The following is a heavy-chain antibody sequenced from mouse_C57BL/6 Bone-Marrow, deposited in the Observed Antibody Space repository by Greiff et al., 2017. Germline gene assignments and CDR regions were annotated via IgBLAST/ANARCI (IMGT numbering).Heavy chain of an antibody. CDR2: ISDGGSYT. CDR3: ARRCYWYFDV. CDR1: GFTFSSYA. Sequence: EVMLVESGGGLVKPGGSLKLSCAASGFTFSSYAMSWVRQTPEKRLEWVATISDGGSYTYYPDNVKGRFTISRDNAKNNLYLQMSHLKSEDTAMYYCARRCYWYFDVWGTGTTVTVSA. V-gene: IGHV5-4*03. J-gene: IGHJ1*03.